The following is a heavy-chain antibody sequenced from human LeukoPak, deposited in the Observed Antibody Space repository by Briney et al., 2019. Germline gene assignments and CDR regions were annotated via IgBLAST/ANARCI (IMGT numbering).Heavy chain of an antibody. CDR3: ARGQQLDYDAFDI. D-gene: IGHD6-13*01. V-gene: IGHV3-53*01. Sequence: GGSLRLSCAASGFTVSSNYMSWVRQAPGKGLEWVSVNYSGGSTYYADSVKGRFTISRDNAKNSLYLQMNSLRAEDTALYYCARGQQLDYDAFDIWGQGTMVTVSS. CDR1: GFTVSSNY. J-gene: IGHJ3*02. CDR2: NYSGGST.